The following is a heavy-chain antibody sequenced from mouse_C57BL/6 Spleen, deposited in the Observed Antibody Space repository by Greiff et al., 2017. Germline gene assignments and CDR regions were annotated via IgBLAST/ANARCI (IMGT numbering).Heavy chain of an antibody. CDR2: ISSGSSTI. CDR3: ARPHGSSRYFDV. V-gene: IGHV5-17*01. CDR1: GFTFSDYG. J-gene: IGHJ1*03. D-gene: IGHD1-1*01. Sequence: EVKVVESGGGLVKPGGSLKLSCAASGFTFSDYGMHWVRQAPEKGLEWVAYISSGSSTIYYADTVKGRFTISRDNAKNTLFLQMTSLRSEDTAMYYCARPHGSSRYFDVWGTGTTVTVSS.